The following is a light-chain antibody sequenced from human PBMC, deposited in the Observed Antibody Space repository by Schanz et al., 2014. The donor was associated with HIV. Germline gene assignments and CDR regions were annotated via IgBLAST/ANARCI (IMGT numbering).Light chain of an antibody. CDR3: SSKATGGRAPFV. V-gene: IGLV2-14*03. CDR1: SIDVGGYDY. J-gene: IGLJ1*01. CDR2: DVS. Sequence: QSALTQPASLSGSPGQSITISCTGTSIDVGGYDYVSWYQQHPDKAPRLIIYDVSNRPSGVSNRFSGSKSGNTASLTISGLQAEDEADYYCSSKATGGRAPFVFGGGTKLTVL.